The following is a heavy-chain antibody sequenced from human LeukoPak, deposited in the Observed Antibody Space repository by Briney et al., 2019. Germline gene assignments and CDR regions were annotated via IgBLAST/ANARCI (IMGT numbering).Heavy chain of an antibody. V-gene: IGHV4-34*01. J-gene: IGHJ4*02. Sequence: PSETLSLTCAVYGGSFSGYYWSWIRQPPGKGLEWIGEINDSGSTNYNPSLKSRVTISVDTSKNQFSLKLSSVTAADTAVYYCARARGYSLRVYYFDYWGQGTLVTVSS. CDR3: ARARGYSLRVYYFDY. CDR1: GGSFSGYY. D-gene: IGHD5-18*01. CDR2: INDSGST.